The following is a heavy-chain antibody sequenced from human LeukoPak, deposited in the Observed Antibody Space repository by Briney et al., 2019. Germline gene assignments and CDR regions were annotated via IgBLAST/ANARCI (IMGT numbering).Heavy chain of an antibody. CDR1: GFTFSSYA. D-gene: IGHD3-16*02. J-gene: IGHJ4*02. Sequence: GGSLRLSCAASGFTFSSYAMHWVSQAPGKGLEWVAVISYDGSNKYYADSVKGRFTISRDNSKNTLYLQMNSLRAEDTAVYYCARPRIMITFGGVIAKTGFDYWGQGTLVTVSS. V-gene: IGHV3-30*04. CDR2: ISYDGSNK. CDR3: ARPRIMITFGGVIAKTGFDY.